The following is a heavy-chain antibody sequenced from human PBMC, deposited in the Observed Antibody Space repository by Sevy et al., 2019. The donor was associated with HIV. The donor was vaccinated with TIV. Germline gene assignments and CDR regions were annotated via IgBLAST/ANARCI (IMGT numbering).Heavy chain of an antibody. V-gene: IGHV1-18*01. CDR2: VSPHNGDT. D-gene: IGHD2-15*01. CDR3: ARAYCSSGRCYSLAY. Sequence: ASVKVSCQASGYTFTSYRISWVRQAPGQGPECLGWVSPHNGDTNYVRKLQGRVTMTADTSTSTAYMELRRLRSDDTAVYYCARAYCSSGRCYSLAYWGQGSLVTVSS. J-gene: IGHJ4*02. CDR1: GYTFTSYR.